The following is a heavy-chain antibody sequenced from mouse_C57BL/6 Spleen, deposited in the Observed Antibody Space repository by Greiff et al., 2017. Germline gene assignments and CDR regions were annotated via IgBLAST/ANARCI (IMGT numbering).Heavy chain of an antibody. V-gene: IGHV1-81*01. Sequence: QVQLQQSGAELARPGASVKLSCKASGYTFTSYGISWVKQRTGQGLEWIGEIYPRSGNTYYNEKFKGKATLTADKSSSTAYMELRSLTSEDSAVYFCARGNYGSSYVGGYYAMDYWGQGTSVTVSS. CDR1: GYTFTSYG. D-gene: IGHD1-1*01. CDR2: IYPRSGNT. CDR3: ARGNYGSSYVGGYYAMDY. J-gene: IGHJ4*01.